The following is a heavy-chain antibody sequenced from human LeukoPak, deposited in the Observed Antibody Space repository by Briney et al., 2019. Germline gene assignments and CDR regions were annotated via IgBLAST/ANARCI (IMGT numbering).Heavy chain of an antibody. CDR3: ARVGDSSGYYLHWGYFDL. D-gene: IGHD3-22*01. J-gene: IGHJ2*01. Sequence: SETLSLTCAVSGGSISSGGYSWSWIRQPPGKGLEWIRYIYHSGSTYYNPSLKSRVTISVDRSKNQFSLKLSSVTAADTAVYYCARVGDSSGYYLHWGYFDLWGRGTLVTVSS. CDR2: IYHSGST. V-gene: IGHV4-30-2*01. CDR1: GGSISSGGYS.